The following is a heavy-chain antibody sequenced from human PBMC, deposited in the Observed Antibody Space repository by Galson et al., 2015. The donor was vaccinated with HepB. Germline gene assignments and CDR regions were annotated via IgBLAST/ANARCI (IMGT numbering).Heavy chain of an antibody. D-gene: IGHD3-16*02. V-gene: IGHV3-23*01. CDR3: AKGYTVVPDGYFDS. Sequence: SLRLSCAASGFTFGNYAMTWVRQAPGKGLEWVSAISGSGGSTYYAVSVKGRFTISRDNSKNTLYLQMSSMRAEDTALYYCAKGYTVVPDGYFDSWGQGTLVTVSS. J-gene: IGHJ4*02. CDR2: ISGSGGST. CDR1: GFTFGNYA.